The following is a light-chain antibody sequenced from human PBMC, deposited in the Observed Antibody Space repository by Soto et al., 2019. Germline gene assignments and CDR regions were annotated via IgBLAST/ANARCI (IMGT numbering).Light chain of an antibody. CDR3: GSWDSSLTYV. CDR2: DNN. V-gene: IGLV1-51*01. Sequence: QSVLTQPPSVSAAPGQKVTISCSGSSSNIGNNFVTWYQQLPGTAPKLLIYDNNKRPSGIPDRFSGSQSGTSATLGITGLQTGDEAVYYCGSWDSSLTYVFXIGTKVTVL. J-gene: IGLJ1*01. CDR1: SSNIGNNF.